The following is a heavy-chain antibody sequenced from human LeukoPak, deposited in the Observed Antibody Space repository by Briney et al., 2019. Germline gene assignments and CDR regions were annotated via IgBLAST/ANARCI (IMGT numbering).Heavy chain of an antibody. V-gene: IGHV6-1*01. J-gene: IGHJ5*02. CDR1: GDSVSSNSAA. CDR2: TYYRSKWYN. Sequence: SQTLSLTCALSGDSVSSNSAAWNWIRQSPSRGLEWLARTYYRSKWYNDYAVSVKSRITINPDTSKNQFSLQLNSVTPEDTAVYYCAREGEVMGDTRSGWFDPWGQGTLVTVSS. D-gene: IGHD1-26*01. CDR3: AREGEVMGDTRSGWFDP.